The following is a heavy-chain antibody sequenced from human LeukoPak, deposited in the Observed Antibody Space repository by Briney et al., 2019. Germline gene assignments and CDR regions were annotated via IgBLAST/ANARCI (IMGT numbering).Heavy chain of an antibody. CDR3: ARGSPITIRYFDWLLKYYFDY. CDR1: GGSFSGYY. V-gene: IGHV4-34*01. Sequence: SETLSLTCAVYGGSFSGYYWSWIRQPPGKGLEWIGEINHSGSTNYNPPLKSRVTISVDTSKNQFSLKLSSVTAADTAVYYCARGSPITIRYFDWLLKYYFDYWGQGTLVTVSS. D-gene: IGHD3-9*01. J-gene: IGHJ4*02. CDR2: INHSGST.